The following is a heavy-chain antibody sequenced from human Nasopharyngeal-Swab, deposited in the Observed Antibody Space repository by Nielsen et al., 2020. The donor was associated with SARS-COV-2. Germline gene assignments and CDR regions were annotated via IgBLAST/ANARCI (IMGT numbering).Heavy chain of an antibody. J-gene: IGHJ4*02. D-gene: IGHD3-10*01. CDR3: ARVRYGSGSYYNSY. Sequence: ASVKVSCKASGYTFTSYDINWVRQATGQGLEWMGWMNPNSGNTGYAQKFQGRVTMTRNTSISTAYMELRSLRSDDTAVYYCARVRYGSGSYYNSYWGQGTLVTVSS. CDR1: GYTFTSYD. CDR2: MNPNSGNT. V-gene: IGHV1-8*01.